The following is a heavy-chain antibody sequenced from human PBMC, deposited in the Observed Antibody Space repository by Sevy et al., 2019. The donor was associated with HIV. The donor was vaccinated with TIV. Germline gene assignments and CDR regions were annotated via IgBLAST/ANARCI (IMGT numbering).Heavy chain of an antibody. D-gene: IGHD5-18*01. Sequence: GGSLRLSCAASGFTFSSYGMHWVRQAPGKGLEWVAVISYDGSNKYYADSMKGRFTISRDNSKNTLYLQMNSLRAEDTAVYYCAKDGGDTAMVSLLDYWGQGTLVTVSS. CDR1: GFTFSSYG. J-gene: IGHJ4*02. CDR3: AKDGGDTAMVSLLDY. V-gene: IGHV3-30*18. CDR2: ISYDGSNK.